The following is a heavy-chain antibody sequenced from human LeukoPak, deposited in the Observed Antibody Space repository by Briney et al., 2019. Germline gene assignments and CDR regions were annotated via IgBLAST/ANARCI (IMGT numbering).Heavy chain of an antibody. Sequence: QPGGSLRLSCAASGFRFTDYSMSWVRQAPGKGLEWVPGLGRSGEYKYYADSVKGRFTISRDNSKDTVSLQMNSLRAEHSPIYFCVEDRPCETCMPMDAWGQGTTVTVSS. V-gene: IGHV3-23*01. J-gene: IGHJ6*02. D-gene: IGHD2-2*01. CDR1: GFRFTDYS. CDR3: VEDRPCETCMPMDA. CDR2: LGRSGEYK.